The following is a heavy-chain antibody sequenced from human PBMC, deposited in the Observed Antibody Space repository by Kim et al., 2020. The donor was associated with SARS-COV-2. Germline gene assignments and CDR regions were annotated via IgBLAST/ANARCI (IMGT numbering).Heavy chain of an antibody. CDR3: ARDAYCSGGSCYPGWFDP. Sequence: TGRFTISRDNAKNSLYLQMNRLRAEDTAVYYCARDAYCSGGSCYPGWFDPWGQGTLVTVSS. V-gene: IGHV3-11*06. J-gene: IGHJ5*02. D-gene: IGHD2-15*01.